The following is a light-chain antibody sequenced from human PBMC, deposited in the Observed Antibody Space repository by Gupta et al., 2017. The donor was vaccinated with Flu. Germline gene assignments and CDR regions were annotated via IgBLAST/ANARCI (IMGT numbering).Light chain of an antibody. CDR1: QSVSSSY. CDR3: QQYGSSPWT. V-gene: IGKV3-20*01. CDR2: GAS. J-gene: IGKJ1*01. Sequence: EIVLTQSPGTLSLSPGERATLSCRASQSVSSSYLAWYQQKPGQAPRLLIYGASSRATGIPDRCSGSGSGTDVTLTISRLEPEDFAVYYCQQYGSSPWTFGQGTKVEIK.